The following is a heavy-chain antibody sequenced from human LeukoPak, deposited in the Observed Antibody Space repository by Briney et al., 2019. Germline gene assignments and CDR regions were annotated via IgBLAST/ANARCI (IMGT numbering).Heavy chain of an antibody. Sequence: GGSLRLSCAASGFTFSSYGMHWVRQAPGKGLEWVAVISYDGSNKYYADSVKGRFTISRDNSKNTLYLQMNSLRAEDTAVYYCATQNRHCSSTSCPDDWGQGTLVTVSS. CDR3: ATQNRHCSSTSCPDD. D-gene: IGHD2-2*01. V-gene: IGHV3-30*03. J-gene: IGHJ4*02. CDR2: ISYDGSNK. CDR1: GFTFSSYG.